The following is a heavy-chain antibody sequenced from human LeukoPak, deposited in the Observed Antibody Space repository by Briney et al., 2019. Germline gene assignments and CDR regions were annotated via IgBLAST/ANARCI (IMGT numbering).Heavy chain of an antibody. Sequence: GGSLRLSCAASGFTFSTHWMYWVRHAPGKEQVWVSRIIADGSMTRYADSVKGRFTISRDNAKDTLFLQMTSLRVEDTAVYSCASLLTPYHGSGGGGVDVWGQGTTVTVSS. CDR1: GFTFSTHW. J-gene: IGHJ6*02. CDR2: IIADGSMT. V-gene: IGHV3-74*01. CDR3: ASLLTPYHGSGGGGVDV. D-gene: IGHD3-10*01.